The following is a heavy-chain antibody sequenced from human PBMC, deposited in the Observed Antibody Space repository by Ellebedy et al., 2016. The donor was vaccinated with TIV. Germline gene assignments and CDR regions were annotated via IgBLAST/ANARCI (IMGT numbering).Heavy chain of an antibody. D-gene: IGHD2-15*01. Sequence: PGGSLRLSCAASAFTFSSFAMTWVRQAPGKGLEWVSGISGGGGSTYYADSVKGRFTISRDNSKNTLYLQMNSLRAEDTAVYYCTKARDGGGSVDYWGQGTLVTVSS. CDR2: ISGGGGST. J-gene: IGHJ4*02. V-gene: IGHV3-23*01. CDR3: TKARDGGGSVDY. CDR1: AFTFSSFA.